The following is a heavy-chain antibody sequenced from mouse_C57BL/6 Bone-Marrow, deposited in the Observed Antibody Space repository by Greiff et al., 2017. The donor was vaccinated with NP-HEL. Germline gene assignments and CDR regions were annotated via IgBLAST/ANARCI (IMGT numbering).Heavy chain of an antibody. Sequence: QVQLQQPGAELVKPGASVKLSCKASGYTFTSYWMHWVKQRPGQGLEWIGMIHPNSGSTNYNEKFKSKATLTVDKSSSTAYMQLSSLTSEDSAVYYCARSRDYDLSGFAYWGQGTLVTVSA. V-gene: IGHV1-64*01. CDR1: GYTFTSYW. J-gene: IGHJ3*01. CDR2: IHPNSGST. CDR3: ARSRDYDLSGFAY. D-gene: IGHD2-4*01.